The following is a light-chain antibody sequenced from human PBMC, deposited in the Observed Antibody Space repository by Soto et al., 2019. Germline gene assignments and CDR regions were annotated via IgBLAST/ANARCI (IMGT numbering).Light chain of an antibody. CDR1: QSISSW. CDR2: DAS. V-gene: IGKV1-5*01. CDR3: QQFNNYWLT. J-gene: IGKJ4*01. Sequence: DIQMTQPPSTLSASVGDRVTITCRASQSISSWLACYQQKPGKAPKLLIYDASSLASGVPSRFRGSGSRTEFTLTISSLQPDDFATYYCQQFNNYWLTFGGGTKVDI.